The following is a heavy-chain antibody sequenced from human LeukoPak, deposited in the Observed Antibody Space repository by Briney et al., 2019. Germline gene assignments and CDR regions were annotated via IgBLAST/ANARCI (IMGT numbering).Heavy chain of an antibody. J-gene: IGHJ6*03. CDR3: ARDGNNWNAVVDYMDA. CDR1: GGTFSSYA. CDR2: IIPIFGTA. D-gene: IGHD1-20*01. V-gene: IGHV1-69*13. Sequence: SVKVSCKASGGTFSSYAISWVRQAPGQGLEWMGGIIPIFGTANYAQKFQGRVTITADESTSTAYMELSSLRSEDTAVYYCARDGNNWNAVVDYMDAWGKGTTVTVSS.